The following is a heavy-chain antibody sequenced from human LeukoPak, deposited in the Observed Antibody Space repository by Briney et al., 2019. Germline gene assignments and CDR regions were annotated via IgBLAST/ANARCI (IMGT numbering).Heavy chain of an antibody. CDR1: GGSISGYY. V-gene: IGHV4-59*01. J-gene: IGHJ4*02. D-gene: IGHD5-24*01. Sequence: SETLSLTCTVSGGSISGYYWSWIRQPPGKGLEWIGYIYYSGSTNYNPSLKSRVTISVDTSKNQFSLKLSSVTAADTAVYYCARVEIATFDYWGQGTLVTVSS. CDR2: IYYSGST. CDR3: ARVEIATFDY.